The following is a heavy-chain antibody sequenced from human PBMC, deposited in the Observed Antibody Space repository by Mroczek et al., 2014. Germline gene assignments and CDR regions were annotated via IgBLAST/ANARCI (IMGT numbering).Heavy chain of an antibody. D-gene: IGHD3-3*01. J-gene: IGHJ3*02. CDR1: GGSFSGYY. V-gene: IGHV4-34*01. CDR2: INHSGST. CDR3: ARLEGGQYAKNAFDI. Sequence: QVQLQQWGAGLLKPSETLSLTCAVYGGSFSGYYWSWIRQPPGKGLEWIGEINHSGSTNYNPSLKSRVTISVDTSKNQFSLKLSSVTAADTAVYYCARLEGGQYAKNAFDIWGQGTMVTVSS.